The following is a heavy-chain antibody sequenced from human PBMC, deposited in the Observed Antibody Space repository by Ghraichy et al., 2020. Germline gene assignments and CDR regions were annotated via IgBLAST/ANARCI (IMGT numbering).Heavy chain of an antibody. D-gene: IGHD6-19*01. CDR3: ARFQYDGYSSGFDY. J-gene: IGHJ4*02. V-gene: IGHV4-34*01. Sequence: TLSLTCAVYGGSFSGYYWSWIRQPPGKGLEWIGEINHSGSTNYNPSLKSRVTISVDTSKNQFSLKLSSVTAADTAVYYCARFQYDGYSSGFDYWGQGTLVTVSS. CDR2: INHSGST. CDR1: GGSFSGYY.